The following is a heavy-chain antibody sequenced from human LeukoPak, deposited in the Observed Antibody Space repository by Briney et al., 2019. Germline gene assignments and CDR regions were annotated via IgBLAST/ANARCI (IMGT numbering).Heavy chain of an antibody. J-gene: IGHJ4*02. CDR1: GGSFSSYY. CDR3: ARETAAAGSFIAINDY. CDR2: INDSANT. D-gene: IGHD6-13*01. V-gene: IGHV4-34*01. Sequence: SETLSLTCAVYGGSFSSYYWSWIRQPPGKGLEWIGEINDSANTNYNPSLKSRATISVDTSKKQFSLQLNSVTAADTAMYYCARETAAAGSFIAINDYWGQGTLVTVSS.